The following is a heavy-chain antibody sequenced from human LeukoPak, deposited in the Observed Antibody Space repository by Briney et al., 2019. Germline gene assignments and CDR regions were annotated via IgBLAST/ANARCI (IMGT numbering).Heavy chain of an antibody. CDR1: GGTFSSYA. J-gene: IGHJ4*02. Sequence: SVKVSCKASGGTFSSYAISWVRQAPGQGLEWMGGIIPIFGTANYAQKFQGRVTITADESTSTAYMELCSLRSEDTAVYYCARDSSTIFGVTYYFDYWGQGTLVTVSS. V-gene: IGHV1-69*13. D-gene: IGHD3-3*01. CDR2: IIPIFGTA. CDR3: ARDSSTIFGVTYYFDY.